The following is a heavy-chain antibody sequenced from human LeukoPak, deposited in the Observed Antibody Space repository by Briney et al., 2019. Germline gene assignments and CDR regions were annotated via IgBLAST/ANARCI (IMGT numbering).Heavy chain of an antibody. CDR2: IIPIFGTA. D-gene: IGHD6-13*01. CDR1: GGTFSSYA. J-gene: IGHJ6*03. V-gene: IGHV1-69*13. CDR3: AREGVVGQQLYYYYMDV. Sequence: GASVKVSYKASGGTFSSYAISWVRQAPGQGLEWMGGIIPIFGTANYAQKFKGRFKIPADESTNTAYMELSSLRSEDTAVYYCAREGVVGQQLYYYYMDVWGKGTTVTVSS.